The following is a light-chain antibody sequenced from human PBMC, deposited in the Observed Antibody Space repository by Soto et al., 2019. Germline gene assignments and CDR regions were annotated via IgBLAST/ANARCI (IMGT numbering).Light chain of an antibody. Sequence: IVMTQSPATLSMSPGERATLSCRASQSLNRDLAWYLQKPGQSPRLLIFGASIRATGIPARFSGSGSGTEFTLTIGSLQSEDCALYYCQQYNNWPGTFGQGTKVEI. V-gene: IGKV3-15*01. J-gene: IGKJ1*01. CDR2: GAS. CDR3: QQYNNWPGT. CDR1: QSLNRD.